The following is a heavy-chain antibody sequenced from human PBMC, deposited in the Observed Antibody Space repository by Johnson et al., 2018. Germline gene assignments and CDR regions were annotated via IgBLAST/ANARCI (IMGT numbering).Heavy chain of an antibody. J-gene: IGHJ6*03. CDR1: GFTFSSFS. Sequence: QVQLVESGGGVVQPGRSLRLSCAASGFTFSSFSMHWVRQAPGKGLEWVAVISYDGSNKYYADSVKGRFTISRDNSKNTLYLQMNSLRAEDTAVYFCAKDLGCCSGGSCYFYYYMDVWGKGTTVTVSS. CDR3: AKDLGCCSGGSCYFYYYMDV. CDR2: ISYDGSNK. V-gene: IGHV3-30*18. D-gene: IGHD2-15*01.